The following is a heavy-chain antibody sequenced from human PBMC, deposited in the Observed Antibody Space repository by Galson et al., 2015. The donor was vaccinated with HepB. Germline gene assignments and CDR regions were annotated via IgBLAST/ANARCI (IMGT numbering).Heavy chain of an antibody. CDR2: IYPGDSDT. V-gene: IGHV5-51*01. Sequence: QSGAEVKKPGESLKISCKGSGYSFTSYWIGWVRQMPGKGLEWMGIIYPGDSDTRYSPSFQGQVTISADKSISTAYLQWSSLKASDTAMYYCARQMGDSSGYYLMRREGWFDPWGQGTLVTVSS. J-gene: IGHJ5*02. CDR1: GYSFTSYW. CDR3: ARQMGDSSGYYLMRREGWFDP. D-gene: IGHD3-22*01.